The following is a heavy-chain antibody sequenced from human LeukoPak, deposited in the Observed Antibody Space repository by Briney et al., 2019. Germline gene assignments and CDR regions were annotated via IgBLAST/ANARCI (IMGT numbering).Heavy chain of an antibody. CDR1: GFSFSSYE. J-gene: IGHJ4*02. CDR3: AICIDYNGGTFYPYYFDY. CDR2: INGDGSST. Sequence: GGSLRLSCAASGFSFSSYEMNWVRQAPGKGLVWVSRINGDGSSTTYADSVRGRFTIFRDNAKNTLYLQMNSLRAEDTAVYYCAICIDYNGGTFYPYYFDYWGQGTLVTVSS. V-gene: IGHV3-74*01. D-gene: IGHD1-7*01.